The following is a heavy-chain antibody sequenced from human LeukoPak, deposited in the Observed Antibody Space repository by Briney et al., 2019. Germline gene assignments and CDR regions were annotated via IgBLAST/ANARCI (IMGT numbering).Heavy chain of an antibody. CDR1: GFTFSDHY. Sequence: GGSLRLSCAASGFTFSDHYMDWVRQPPGKGLDWVGRSRDKAPSYTTEYAASVKGRFTISRDGSENSLFLQMNSLTHEDTAVYYCTTHAHSGTYSFDSWGQGTLVTVSS. J-gene: IGHJ4*02. CDR2: SRDKAPSYTT. CDR3: TTHAHSGTYSFDS. V-gene: IGHV3-72*01. D-gene: IGHD1-26*01.